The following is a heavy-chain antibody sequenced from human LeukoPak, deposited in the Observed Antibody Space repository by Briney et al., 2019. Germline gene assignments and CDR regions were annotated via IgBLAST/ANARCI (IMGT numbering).Heavy chain of an antibody. J-gene: IGHJ6*02. CDR1: GGSISHYY. CDR2: IYYTGTT. V-gene: IGHV4-59*01. D-gene: IGHD4/OR15-4a*01. Sequence: NPSETLSLTCTVSGGSISHYYWSWIRQPPGKGPEWIGYIYYTGTTNYNPSLKSRVTISVDTSKNQFSLKLNSVTAADTAVYYCAREDPQTKVPEGMDVWGQGTTVTVPS. CDR3: AREDPQTKVPEGMDV.